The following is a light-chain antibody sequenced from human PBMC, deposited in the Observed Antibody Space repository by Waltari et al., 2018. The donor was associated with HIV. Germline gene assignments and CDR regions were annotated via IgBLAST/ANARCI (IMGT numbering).Light chain of an antibody. Sequence: DIVMTQSPDSLAVYLGARATINCKSSQGLLYSSNNKNYLAWYQQKPRQPPKLLIYWASTRESGVPERFRGSGSGTDFTLTISSLQAEDVAVYYCQQYYTIPLTFGGGTKVEIK. V-gene: IGKV4-1*01. J-gene: IGKJ4*01. CDR3: QQYYTIPLT. CDR2: WAS. CDR1: QGLLYSSNNKNY.